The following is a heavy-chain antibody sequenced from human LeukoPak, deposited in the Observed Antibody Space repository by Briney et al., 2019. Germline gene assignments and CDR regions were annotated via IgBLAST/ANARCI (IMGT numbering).Heavy chain of an antibody. CDR2: INPNSGGT. Sequence: ASVKVSCRASGYTFTGYYMHWVRQAPGQGLEWMGWINPNSGGTNYAQKFQGWVTMTRDTPISTAYMELSRLRSDDTAVYYCARDMATVTTSYYYGMDVWGQGTTATVSS. D-gene: IGHD4-17*01. CDR1: GYTFTGYY. J-gene: IGHJ6*02. CDR3: ARDMATVTTSYYYGMDV. V-gene: IGHV1-2*04.